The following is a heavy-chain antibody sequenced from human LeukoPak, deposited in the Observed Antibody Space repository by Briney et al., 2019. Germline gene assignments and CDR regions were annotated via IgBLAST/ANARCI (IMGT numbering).Heavy chain of an antibody. Sequence: SVKVSCKASGGTFSSYAISWVRQAPGQGLGWMGRIIPILGIANYAQKFQGRVTITADKSTSTAYMELSSLRSEDTAVYYCARGSVESYSDYWGQGTLVTVSS. CDR1: GGTFSSYA. CDR3: ARGSVESYSDY. D-gene: IGHD5-24*01. V-gene: IGHV1-69*04. CDR2: IIPILGIA. J-gene: IGHJ4*02.